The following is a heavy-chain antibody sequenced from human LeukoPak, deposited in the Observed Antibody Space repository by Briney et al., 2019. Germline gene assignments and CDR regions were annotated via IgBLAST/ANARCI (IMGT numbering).Heavy chain of an antibody. CDR2: IYTTGTT. V-gene: IGHV4-4*07. J-gene: IGHJ4*02. CDR1: PGSIKSYY. Sequence: PSETLSLTCTVSPGSIKSYYWGCVRQPAGKGLEWIGRIYTTGTTNYSPSLKSRLTMSVDTSKNQFSLSLRSVTAADTAVYYCGRQGYTASYYFVDYWSQGTLATVSS. CDR3: GRQGYTASYYFVDY. D-gene: IGHD3-10*01.